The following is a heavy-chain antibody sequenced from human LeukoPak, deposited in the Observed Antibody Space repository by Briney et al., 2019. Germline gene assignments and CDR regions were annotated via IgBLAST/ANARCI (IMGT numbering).Heavy chain of an antibody. CDR1: GYPFRSYV. CDR2: INPANGNT. Sequence: SSVKVSCKASGYPFRSYVIHWLRQAPGQNLEWIGWINPANGNTKYSRNFQGRVTITRDTSASVVYMELSSLTYEDTAVYCCARDGYDADGYLDYWGQGALVPVSS. CDR3: ARDGYDADGYLDY. V-gene: IGHV1-3*01. J-gene: IGHJ4*02. D-gene: IGHD5-18*01.